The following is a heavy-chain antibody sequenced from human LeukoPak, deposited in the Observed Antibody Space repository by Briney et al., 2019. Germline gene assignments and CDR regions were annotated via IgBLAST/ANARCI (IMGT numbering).Heavy chain of an antibody. J-gene: IGHJ4*02. V-gene: IGHV3-48*01. CDR3: ARGTGSSWYKY. Sequence: GGSLRLSCAASGFTFSSYTMNWVRQAPGKGLEWVSYIGSSSDTIYYADSVKGRFTISRDNAKNSLYLQMNSLRAEDTAVYYCARGTGSSWYKYWGQGTLVAVSS. D-gene: IGHD6-13*01. CDR1: GFTFSSYT. CDR2: IGSSSDTI.